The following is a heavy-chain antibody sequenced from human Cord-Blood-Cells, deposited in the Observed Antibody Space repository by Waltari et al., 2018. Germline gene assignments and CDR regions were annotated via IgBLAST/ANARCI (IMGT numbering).Heavy chain of an antibody. Sequence: QVQLQQWGAGLLKPSETLSLTCAVYGGSFSGDYWSWIRQPPGKGLEWIGEINHSGSTNYNPSLKSRVTISVDTSKNQFSLKLSSVTAADTAVYYCARRTGDRASWYFDLWGRGTLVTVSS. D-gene: IGHD7-27*01. V-gene: IGHV4-34*01. J-gene: IGHJ2*01. CDR2: INHSGST. CDR3: ARRTGDRASWYFDL. CDR1: GGSFSGDY.